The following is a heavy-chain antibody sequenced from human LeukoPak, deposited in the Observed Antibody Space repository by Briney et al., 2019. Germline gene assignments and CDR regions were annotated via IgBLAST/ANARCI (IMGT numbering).Heavy chain of an antibody. D-gene: IGHD3-22*01. CDR3: TRLDSSGEGLDY. J-gene: IGHJ4*02. CDR2: IIPIFGIA. Sequence: ASVKVSCKASGGTFSSYAISWVRQAPGQGLEWMGRIIPIFGIANYAPRFQGRVTITDDKSPSTAYMELSSLRADDTAVYYCTRLDSSGEGLDYWGQRTLVTVST. CDR1: GGTFSSYA. V-gene: IGHV1-69*04.